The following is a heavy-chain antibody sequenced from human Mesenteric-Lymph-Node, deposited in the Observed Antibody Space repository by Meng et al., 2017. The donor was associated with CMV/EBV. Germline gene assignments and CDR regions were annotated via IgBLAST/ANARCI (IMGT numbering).Heavy chain of an antibody. CDR2: NYWDDDK. J-gene: IGHJ4*02. V-gene: IGHV2-5*02. Sequence: TSGGGGGWSRRHPGKAMEWLALNYWDDDKRYSPSLKSRLTITKDTSKNQVVLTMTNMDPVDTGTYYCAHTSVIVATILTDTPTFDYWGQGTLVTVSS. D-gene: IGHD5-12*01. CDR3: AHTSVIVATILTDTPTFDY. CDR1: TSGGG.